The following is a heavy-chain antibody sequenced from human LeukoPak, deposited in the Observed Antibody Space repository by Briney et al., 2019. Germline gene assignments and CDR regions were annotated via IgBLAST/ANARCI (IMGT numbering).Heavy chain of an antibody. Sequence: SETLSLTCTVSGGSISSGGYYWSWIRQHPGKGLEWIGYIYYSGSTYYNPSLKSRVTISVDTSKNQFSLKLSSVTAADTAVYYCARVYRVGPASRNFDYWGQGTLVTVSS. D-gene: IGHD5/OR15-5a*01. CDR3: ARVYRVGPASRNFDY. V-gene: IGHV4-31*03. CDR1: GGSISSGGYY. J-gene: IGHJ4*02. CDR2: IYYSGST.